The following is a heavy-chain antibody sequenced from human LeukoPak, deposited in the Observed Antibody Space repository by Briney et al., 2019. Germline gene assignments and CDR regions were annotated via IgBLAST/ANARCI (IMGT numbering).Heavy chain of an antibody. Sequence: SETLSLTCTVSGGSIRSYYWSWILHPPVKVLELFGYIYYSGSTKYNPSLQSRVTLSLDTSKKQFALRLSSMTPADPAVYYCARDRATVTNDHWFHPWGQGTLVIVSS. V-gene: IGHV4-59*01. D-gene: IGHD4-17*01. CDR1: GGSIRSYY. CDR2: IYYSGST. J-gene: IGHJ5*02. CDR3: ARDRATVTNDHWFHP.